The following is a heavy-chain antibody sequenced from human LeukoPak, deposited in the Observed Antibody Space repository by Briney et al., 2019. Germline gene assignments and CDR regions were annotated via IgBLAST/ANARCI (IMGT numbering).Heavy chain of an antibody. CDR1: GDSVSSNNAA. CDR2: TYYKSKWYD. V-gene: IGHV6-1*01. J-gene: IGHJ6*02. Sequence: SQTLSLTCVISGDSVSSNNAAWNWIRQSPSRGLEWLGRTYYKSKWYDDYAVSVKSRITIKPDTSRNQFSLQLKSVTPEDTAVYYCPREGVSMIRGIIFNYYGMDVWGQGTAVSVSS. CDR3: PREGVSMIRGIIFNYYGMDV. D-gene: IGHD3-10*01.